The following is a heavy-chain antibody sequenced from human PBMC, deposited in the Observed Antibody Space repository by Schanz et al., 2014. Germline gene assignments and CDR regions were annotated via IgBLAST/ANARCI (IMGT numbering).Heavy chain of an antibody. J-gene: IGHJ5*02. CDR1: GFTLSSYP. CDR3: AKTAGNNYGNWCDP. CDR2: ISGSGAHT. Sequence: EVQLLEAGGGLVQPGGSLRISCAASGFTLSSYPMTWVRQAPGKGLEWVSSISGSGAHTYYADSVKGRFTISRDNSKNTVYLQMDSLRVEDTAVYYCAKTAGNNYGNWCDPWGQGTLVTVSS. D-gene: IGHD4-17*01. V-gene: IGHV3-23*01.